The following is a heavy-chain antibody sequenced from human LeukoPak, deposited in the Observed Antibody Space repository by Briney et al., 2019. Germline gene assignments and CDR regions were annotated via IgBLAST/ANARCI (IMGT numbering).Heavy chain of an antibody. CDR3: TRDVVGLQVPPPVWFDP. V-gene: IGHV3-49*04. CDR2: IRGKDYGGTT. J-gene: IGHJ5*02. Sequence: GGSLRLSCTASGFTLGDYAMSWVRQAPGKGLEWLGFIRGKDYGGTTEYAASVKGRFTISRDDSKSTAYLQMNSLKIEDTAVYFCTRDVVGLQVPPPVWFDPWGQGTLVTVSS. CDR1: GFTLGDYA. D-gene: IGHD2-15*01.